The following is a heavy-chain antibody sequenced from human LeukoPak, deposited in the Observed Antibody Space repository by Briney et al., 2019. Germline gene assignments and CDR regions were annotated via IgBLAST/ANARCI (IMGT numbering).Heavy chain of an antibody. D-gene: IGHD1-1*01. Sequence: GGSLRLSCAASGFTFSSYAMSWVRQAPGKGLEWVSAISGSGGSTYYADSVKGRFTISRDNSKNTPYLQMNSLRAEDTAVYYCAKDLGLERPKYYFDYWGQGTLVTVSS. V-gene: IGHV3-23*01. J-gene: IGHJ4*02. CDR2: ISGSGGST. CDR3: AKDLGLERPKYYFDY. CDR1: GFTFSSYA.